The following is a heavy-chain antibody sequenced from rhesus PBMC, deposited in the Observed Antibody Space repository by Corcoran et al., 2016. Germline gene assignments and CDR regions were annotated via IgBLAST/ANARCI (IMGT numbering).Heavy chain of an antibody. Sequence: QVQLQESGPGLVKPSETLSLTCAVSGGSVSSSNWWSWIRHPPGDGLGWMGYSSVSSGSPYYNPSLNGRVNISTDTSKNQFAMKLSSVTAADTAVYYCARDSVTGTTCAFDFWGQGLRVTVSS. CDR3: ARDSVTGTTCAFDF. J-gene: IGHJ3*01. V-gene: IGHV4-65*01. D-gene: IGHD1-26*01. CDR2: SSVSSGSP. CDR1: GGSVSSSNW.